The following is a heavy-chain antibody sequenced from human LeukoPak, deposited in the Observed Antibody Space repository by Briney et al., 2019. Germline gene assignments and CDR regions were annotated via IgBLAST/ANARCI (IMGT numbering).Heavy chain of an antibody. CDR2: IYSGGST. CDR3: AKVVIPFDSIAAYYYMDV. D-gene: IGHD6-6*01. CDR1: GFTVSSNY. Sequence: PGGSLRLSCAASGFTVSSNYMSWVRQAPGKGLEWVSVIYSGGSTYYADSVKGRFTISRDNSKNTLYLQMNSLRAEDTAVYYCAKVVIPFDSIAAYYYMDVWGKGTTVTVSS. J-gene: IGHJ6*03. V-gene: IGHV3-53*05.